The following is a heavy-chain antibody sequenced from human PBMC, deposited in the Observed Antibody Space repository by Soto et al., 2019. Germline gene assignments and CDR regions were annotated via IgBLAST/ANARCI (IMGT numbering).Heavy chain of an antibody. V-gene: IGHV3-33*06. CDR1: GFTFSSFG. D-gene: IGHD5-12*01. CDR3: VKEGAVDTGATWVYFFDY. J-gene: IGHJ4*02. Sequence: GGSLRLSCAASGFTFSSFGMHWVRQAPGKGLEWVAVIWHDGNNKYYGDSVKGRFTISRDNSKNTLYLQMNRLRTEDTAVYYCVKEGAVDTGATWVYFFDYWGQGTLVTVSS. CDR2: IWHDGNNK.